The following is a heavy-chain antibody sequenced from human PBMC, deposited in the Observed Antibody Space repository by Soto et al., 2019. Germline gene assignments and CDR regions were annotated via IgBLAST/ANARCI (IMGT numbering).Heavy chain of an antibody. CDR1: GGTFSSYA. J-gene: IGHJ5*02. V-gene: IGHV1-69*13. CDR2: IIPIFGTA. D-gene: IGHD6-19*01. CDR3: AREPVAVAGTFVWNWFDP. Sequence: ASVKVSCKASGGTFSSYAISWVRQAPGQGLEWMGGIIPIFGTANYAQKFQGRVTITADESTSTAYMELSSLRSEDTAVYYCAREPVAVAGTFVWNWFDPWGQGTLVTVSS.